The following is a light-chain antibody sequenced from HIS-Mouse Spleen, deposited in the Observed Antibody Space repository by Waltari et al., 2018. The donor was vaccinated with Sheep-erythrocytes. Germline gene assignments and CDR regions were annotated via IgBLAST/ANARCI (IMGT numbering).Light chain of an antibody. CDR3: QAWDSSTVV. J-gene: IGLJ2*01. V-gene: IGLV3-1*01. Sequence: SYELTQPPSVSVSPGQTASITCSGDKLGEKHACWYQQKPGQSPGLVIYQDSKRPSGIPERFSGSNSGNTATLTISGTQAMDEADYYCQAWDSSTVVFGGGTKLTVL. CDR1: KLGEKH. CDR2: QDS.